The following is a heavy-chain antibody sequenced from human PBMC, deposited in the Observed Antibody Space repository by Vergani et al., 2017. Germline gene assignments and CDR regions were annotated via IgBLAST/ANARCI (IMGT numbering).Heavy chain of an antibody. CDR3: AGGGGYSSGWPYWYFDL. CDR1: GFTFSSYA. Sequence: QVQLVESGGGVVQPGRSLRLSCAASGFTFSSYAMHWVRQAPGKGLEWVAVISYDGSNKYYADSVKGRFTISRDNSKNTLYLQMNSRRAEDTAVYYCAGGGGYSSGWPYWYFDLWGRGTLVTVSS. J-gene: IGHJ2*01. V-gene: IGHV3-30-3*01. CDR2: ISYDGSNK. D-gene: IGHD6-19*01.